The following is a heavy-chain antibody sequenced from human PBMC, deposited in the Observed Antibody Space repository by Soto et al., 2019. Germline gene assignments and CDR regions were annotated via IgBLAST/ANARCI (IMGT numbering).Heavy chain of an antibody. CDR1: GFTFNNYW. Sequence: HPGGSLRLSCAASGFTFNNYWMSWVRQAPGKGLEWVANIKEDGTQIYYVDSVKGRFTISRDNAKNSVSLQMNSLRAEDTAVYYCARTGTTHYLGPGTLVTVSS. J-gene: IGHJ4*02. D-gene: IGHD1-1*01. V-gene: IGHV3-7*03. CDR3: ARTGTTHY. CDR2: IKEDGTQI.